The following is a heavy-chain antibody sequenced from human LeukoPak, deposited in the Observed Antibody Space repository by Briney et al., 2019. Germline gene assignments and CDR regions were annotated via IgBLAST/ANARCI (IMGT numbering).Heavy chain of an antibody. D-gene: IGHD3-10*01. V-gene: IGHV4-34*01. J-gene: IGHJ4*02. CDR2: INHSGST. CDR3: ARHNRLLWFGELEDRRIDY. CDR1: GGSFSGYY. Sequence: SETLSLTCAVYGGSFSGYYWSWIRQPPGKGLEWIGEINHSGSTNYNPSLKSRVTISVDTSKNQFSLKLSSVTAADTAVYYCARHNRLLWFGELEDRRIDYWGQGTLVTVSS.